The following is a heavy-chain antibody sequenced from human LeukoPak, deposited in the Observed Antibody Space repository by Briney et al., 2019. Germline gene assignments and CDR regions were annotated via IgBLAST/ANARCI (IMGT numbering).Heavy chain of an antibody. V-gene: IGHV3-7*01. Sequence: PGGSLRLSCAASGLTFSSYSMKWVRQAPGKGLEWVANIKQDGSEKYYVDSVKGRFTISRDNAKNSLYLQMNSLRAEDTAVYYCAGEGLDYGDYVGAPGMDVWGQGTTVTVSS. CDR2: IKQDGSEK. D-gene: IGHD4-17*01. CDR1: GLTFSSYS. CDR3: AGEGLDYGDYVGAPGMDV. J-gene: IGHJ6*02.